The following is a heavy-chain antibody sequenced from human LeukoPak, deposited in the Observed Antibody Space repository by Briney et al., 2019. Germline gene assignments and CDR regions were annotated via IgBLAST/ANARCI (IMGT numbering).Heavy chain of an antibody. CDR3: ASRNDILTGYVFDF. Sequence: SETLSLTCTVSGGSVSSSIYYWGWIRQPPGKGLEWIGSIYYSGSTSYNPSLKSQVTISVDTSKNQFSLKLTSVTAADTAVYYCASRNDILTGYVFDFWGQGTLVTVSS. J-gene: IGHJ4*02. CDR1: GGSVSSSIYY. D-gene: IGHD3-9*01. CDR2: IYYSGST. V-gene: IGHV4-39*01.